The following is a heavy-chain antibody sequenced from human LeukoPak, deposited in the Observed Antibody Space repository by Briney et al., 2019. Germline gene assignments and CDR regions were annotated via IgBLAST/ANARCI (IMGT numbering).Heavy chain of an antibody. D-gene: IGHD2-2*01. Sequence: ASVKVSCKASGYTFTSYGISWVRQAPGQGLEWMGWISAYNGNTNYAQKLQGRVTMTTDTSTSTAYMELRSLRSDDTAVYYCARDVDIVVVPAAMEDDAFDIWGQGTMVTASS. CDR3: ARDVDIVVVPAAMEDDAFDI. V-gene: IGHV1-18*04. CDR1: GYTFTSYG. CDR2: ISAYNGNT. J-gene: IGHJ3*02.